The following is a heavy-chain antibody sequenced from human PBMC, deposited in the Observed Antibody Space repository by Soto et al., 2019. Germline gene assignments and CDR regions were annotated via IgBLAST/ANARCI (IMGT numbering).Heavy chain of an antibody. CDR1: GFSLSTSGVG. D-gene: IGHD3-10*01. Sequence: TLVNPTQTLTLTCTFSGFSLSTSGVGVGWIRQPPGKALEWLALIYWNDDKRYSPSLKSRLTITKDTSKNQVVLTMTNMDPVDTATYYCAHRSSMVRDYNWFDPWGQGTLVTVSS. CDR3: AHRSSMVRDYNWFDP. V-gene: IGHV2-5*01. CDR2: IYWNDDK. J-gene: IGHJ5*02.